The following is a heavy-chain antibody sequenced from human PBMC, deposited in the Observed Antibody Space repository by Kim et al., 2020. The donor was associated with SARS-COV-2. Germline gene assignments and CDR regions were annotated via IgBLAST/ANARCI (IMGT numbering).Heavy chain of an antibody. CDR1: GDSINSDDFF. V-gene: IGHV4-39*01. J-gene: IGHJ4*02. CDR2: VYYGGDT. D-gene: IGHD6-13*01. Sequence: SETLSLTCSVSGDSINSDDFFWVWVRQRPGGGLEWIGNVYYGGDTHYNPSLRVRASVSMDTSTNQFSLKVTSVTAADTAMYFCARQPAGSFPGFDYWGPG. CDR3: ARQPAGSFPGFDY.